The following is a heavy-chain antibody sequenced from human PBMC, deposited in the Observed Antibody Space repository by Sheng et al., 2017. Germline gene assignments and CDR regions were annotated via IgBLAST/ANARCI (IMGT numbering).Heavy chain of an antibody. CDR2: IYHSGST. D-gene: IGHD2-2*03. Sequence: QVQLQESGPGLVKPSETLSLTCAVSGYSISSGYYWGWIRQPPGKGLEWIGSIYHSGSTYYNPSLKSRVTISVDTSKNQFSLKLSSVTAADTAVYYCARIGVGYCSSTSCYRDYWGQGTLVTVSS. CDR3: ARIGVGYCSSTSCYRDY. J-gene: IGHJ4*02. CDR1: GYSISSGYY. V-gene: IGHV4-38-2*01.